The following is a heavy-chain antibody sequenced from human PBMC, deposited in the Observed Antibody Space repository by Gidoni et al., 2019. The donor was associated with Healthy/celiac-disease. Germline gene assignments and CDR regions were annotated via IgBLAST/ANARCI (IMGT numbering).Heavy chain of an antibody. V-gene: IGHV3-21*01. CDR3: ASFAVIPRKNDAFDI. Sequence: EVQLVVSGGGLLKPGGSLRLSCAASGFTSSSYSMNWVRQAPGKGLEWVASISSSSSNIYYADSVKGRFTISRDNAKNALYLQMNRLRAEDTAVYYCASFAVIPRKNDAFDIWGQGTMVTVSS. CDR1: GFTSSSYS. CDR2: ISSSSSNI. D-gene: IGHD2-21*01. J-gene: IGHJ3*02.